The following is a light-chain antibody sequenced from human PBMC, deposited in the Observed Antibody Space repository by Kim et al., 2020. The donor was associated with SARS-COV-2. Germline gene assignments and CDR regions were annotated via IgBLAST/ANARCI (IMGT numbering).Light chain of an antibody. CDR1: ESVTTK. J-gene: IGKJ4*01. Sequence: EIVMTQSPATLSVSPGERATLSCRASESVTTKLAWYQQQPGQAPRLLIYGASTRATGIPTRFSGSGSGTEFTLTISSLQSEDFAVYYCQQYSNWPPLTFGGGTKVDIK. CDR2: GAS. CDR3: QQYSNWPPLT. V-gene: IGKV3-15*01.